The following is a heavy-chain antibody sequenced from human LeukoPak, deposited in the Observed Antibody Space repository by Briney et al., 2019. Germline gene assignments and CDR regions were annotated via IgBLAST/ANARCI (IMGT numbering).Heavy chain of an antibody. J-gene: IGHJ4*02. CDR2: ISADGGTT. Sequence: GGSLRLSCAASGFTFRDFSMHWVRQAPGKGLEWVSLISADGGTTFSADSVKGRFTIARDNSKNSLNLQMNSLRSEDTAMYFCAKESGKFDYWGQGTLVAVST. CDR1: GFTFRDFS. CDR3: AKESGKFDY. V-gene: IGHV3-43*02.